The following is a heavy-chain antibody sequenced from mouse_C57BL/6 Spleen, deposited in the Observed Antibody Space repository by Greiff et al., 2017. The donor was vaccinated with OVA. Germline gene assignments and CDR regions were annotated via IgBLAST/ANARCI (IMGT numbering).Heavy chain of an antibody. CDR1: GYTFTSYW. V-gene: IGHV1-50*01. CDR2: IDPSDSYT. Sequence: QVQLQQPGAELVKPGASVKLSCKASGYTFTSYWMQWVKQRPGQGLEWIGEIDPSDSYTNYNQKFKGKATLTVDTSSSTAYMQLSSLTSEDSAVYYCARGGAIYYALYFDYWGQGTTLTVSS. J-gene: IGHJ2*01. D-gene: IGHD2-1*01. CDR3: ARGGAIYYALYFDY.